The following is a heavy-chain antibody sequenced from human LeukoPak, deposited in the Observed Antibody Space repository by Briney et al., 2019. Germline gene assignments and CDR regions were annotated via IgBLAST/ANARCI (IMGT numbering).Heavy chain of an antibody. CDR3: ARVGGLY. V-gene: IGHV1-2*02. CDR1: GYTFTGYY. CDR2: LNPNSGDT. Sequence: ASVKVSCKASGYTFTGYYMHWVRQAPGQGLEWMGWLNPNSGDTKDALKFQGRVTMTRDTSINTAYMELSRLTSDDTAVYYCARVGGLYWGQGTLVTVSS. J-gene: IGHJ4*02.